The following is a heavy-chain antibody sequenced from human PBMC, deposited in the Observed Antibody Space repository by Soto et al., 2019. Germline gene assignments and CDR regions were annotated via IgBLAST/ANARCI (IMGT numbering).Heavy chain of an antibody. J-gene: IGHJ6*02. V-gene: IGHV5-51*01. D-gene: IGHD3-22*01. Sequence: ESLKISCKGSGYSFTSYWIGWVRLMPGKGLEWMGIIYPGDSDTRYSPSFQGQVTISADKSISTAYLQWSSLKASDTAMYYCARKPYSYVSSGYSPPVGGYSGMDVWGQGPTVTVSS. CDR1: GYSFTSYW. CDR3: ARKPYSYVSSGYSPPVGGYSGMDV. CDR2: IYPGDSDT.